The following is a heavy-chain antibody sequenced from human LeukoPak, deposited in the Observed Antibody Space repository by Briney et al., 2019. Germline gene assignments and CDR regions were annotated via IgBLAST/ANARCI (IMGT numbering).Heavy chain of an antibody. CDR3: ASGGSHGDDAFDI. V-gene: IGHV1-69*05. Sequence: GASVKVSCKASGGTFSSYAISWVRQAPGQGLEWLGGIIPIFGTSNYAQKFQGRVTSTTDESTSTAYMELSSLRSEDTAVYYCASGGSHGDDAFDIWGQGTMVSVSS. J-gene: IGHJ3*02. CDR2: IIPIFGTS. D-gene: IGHD1-26*01. CDR1: GGTFSSYA.